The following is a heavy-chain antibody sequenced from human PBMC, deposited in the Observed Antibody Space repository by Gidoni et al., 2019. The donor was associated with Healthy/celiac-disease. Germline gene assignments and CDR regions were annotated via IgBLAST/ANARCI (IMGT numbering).Heavy chain of an antibody. Sequence: QVQLVESGGGVVQPGRSLRLSCAASGFTFSSYGMHWVRQAPGKGLEVVAVRSYDGSNKYYADSVKGRFTISRDNSKNTLYLQMNSLRAEDTAVYYCAKDLSKDSGWWGSFDYWGQGTLVTVSS. CDR3: AKDLSKDSGWWGSFDY. V-gene: IGHV3-30*18. D-gene: IGHD6-19*01. CDR1: GFTFSSYG. J-gene: IGHJ4*02. CDR2: RSYDGSNK.